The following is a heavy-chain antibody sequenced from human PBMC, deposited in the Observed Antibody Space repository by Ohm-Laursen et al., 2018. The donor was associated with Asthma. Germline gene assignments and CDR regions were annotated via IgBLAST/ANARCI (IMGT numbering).Heavy chain of an antibody. CDR3: ARKDSLTGVDF. Sequence: GTLSLTCAVYGGSFSGYFWSWIRQPPGKALEWIGEISHSGRANYTPSLKSRVTISVDTSKNQFSLKLSSVTAADTAVYYCARKDSLTGVDFWGQGTLVTLSS. CDR2: ISHSGRA. J-gene: IGHJ4*02. CDR1: GGSFSGYF. D-gene: IGHD7-27*01. V-gene: IGHV4-34*01.